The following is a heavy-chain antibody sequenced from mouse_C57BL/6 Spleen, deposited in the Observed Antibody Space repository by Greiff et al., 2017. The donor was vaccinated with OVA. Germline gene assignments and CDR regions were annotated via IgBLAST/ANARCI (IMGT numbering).Heavy chain of an antibody. CDR1: GYTFTDYN. J-gene: IGHJ3*01. CDR2: INPNNGGT. Sequence: EVKLVESGPELVKPGASVKIPCKASGYTFTDYNMDWVKQSHGKSLEWIGDINPNNGGTIYNQKFKGKATLTVDKSSSTAYMELRSLTSEDTAVYYCAREGDGYPWFAYWGQGTLVTVSA. D-gene: IGHD2-3*01. V-gene: IGHV1-18*01. CDR3: AREGDGYPWFAY.